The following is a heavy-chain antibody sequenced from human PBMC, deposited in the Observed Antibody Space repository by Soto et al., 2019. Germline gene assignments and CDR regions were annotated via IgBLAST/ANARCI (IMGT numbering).Heavy chain of an antibody. D-gene: IGHD2-15*01. CDR1: GFTFSSYG. J-gene: IGHJ4*02. CDR3: AKDFVHCSGGSCYWLDY. CDR2: ISYDGSNK. Sequence: GGSLRLSCAASGFTFSSYGMHWVRQAPGKGLEWVAVISYDGSNKYYADSVKGRFTISRDNSKNTLYLQMNSLRAEDTAVYYCAKDFVHCSGGSCYWLDYWGQGTLVTVSS. V-gene: IGHV3-30*18.